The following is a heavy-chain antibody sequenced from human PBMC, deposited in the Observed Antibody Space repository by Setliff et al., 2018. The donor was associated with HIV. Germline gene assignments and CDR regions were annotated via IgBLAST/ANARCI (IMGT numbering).Heavy chain of an antibody. Sequence: PSENLSLTCTVSGGSISSSSNYWAWIRQPPGKGLEWIGSIYYSGYTYYNPSLKSRVTISVDTSKNQFSLRLTSVTAADTAMYYCARVIQTPGSPYARFDFWGREPWSPSPQ. CDR2: IYYSGYT. J-gene: IGHJ4*02. D-gene: IGHD2-2*01. CDR3: ARVIQTPGSPYARFDF. CDR1: GGSISSSSNY. V-gene: IGHV4-39*07.